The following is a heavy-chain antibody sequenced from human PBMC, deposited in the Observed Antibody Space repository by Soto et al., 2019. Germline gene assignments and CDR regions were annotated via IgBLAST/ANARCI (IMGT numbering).Heavy chain of an antibody. J-gene: IGHJ5*02. CDR2: IYPGDSDT. CDR1: GYSFTSYW. CDR3: ARQVDIVVVPAAMDWFDP. D-gene: IGHD2-2*01. Sequence: GESLKISCKGSGYSFTSYWIGWVRQMPGKGLEWMGIIYPGDSDTRYSPSFQGQVTISADKSISTAYLQWSSLKASDTAMYYCARQVDIVVVPAAMDWFDPWGQGTLVTVS. V-gene: IGHV5-51*01.